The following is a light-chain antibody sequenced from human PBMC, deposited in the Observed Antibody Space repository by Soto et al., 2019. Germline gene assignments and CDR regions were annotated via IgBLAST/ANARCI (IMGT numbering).Light chain of an antibody. CDR1: QSISTH. CDR2: AAS. Sequence: IQMTPSPSTPSASVGDRVTLPCRASQSISTHLNWYQQKPGVAPKLLIFAASSLQSGVPSRFSGSGSGTNFTLTISSLQPEDFAAYYCQQSYSAPITFGQGTRLEIK. CDR3: QQSYSAPIT. V-gene: IGKV1-39*01. J-gene: IGKJ5*01.